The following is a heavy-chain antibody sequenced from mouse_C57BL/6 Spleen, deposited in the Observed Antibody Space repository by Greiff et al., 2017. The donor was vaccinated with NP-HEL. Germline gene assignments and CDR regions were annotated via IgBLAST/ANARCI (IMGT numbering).Heavy chain of an antibody. CDR3: ARGDYDRDFDY. D-gene: IGHD2-4*01. CDR2: IYPGDGDT. J-gene: IGHJ2*01. Sequence: VQLQQSGAELVKPGASVKISCKASGYAFSSYWMNWVKQRPGKGLEWIGQIYPGDGDTNYNGKFKGKATLTADKSSSTAYMQLSSLTSEDSAVYFCARGDYDRDFDYWGQGTTLTVSS. V-gene: IGHV1-80*01. CDR1: GYAFSSYW.